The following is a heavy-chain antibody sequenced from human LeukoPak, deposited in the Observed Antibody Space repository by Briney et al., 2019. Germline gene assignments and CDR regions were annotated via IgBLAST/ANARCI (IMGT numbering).Heavy chain of an antibody. CDR1: GFIVSGNS. J-gene: IGHJ4*02. CDR3: VRDNWSD. V-gene: IGHV3-53*01. Sequence: PGGSLRLSCATSGFIVSGNSMNWVRQAPEKGLEWVSTINSGGMTYYADSVKGRFTISRDNSKNTLYLQMNSLRVDDTAMYYCVRDNWSDWGQGTLVTVSS. CDR2: INSGGMT. D-gene: IGHD3-3*01.